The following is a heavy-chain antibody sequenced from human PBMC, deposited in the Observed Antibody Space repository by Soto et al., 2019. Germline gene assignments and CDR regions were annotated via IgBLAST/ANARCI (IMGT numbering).Heavy chain of an antibody. J-gene: IGHJ4*02. CDR3: AKFRGQAYGDYYLDS. Sequence: GGSLRLSCAASGFTFTTYVMSWVRQAPGKGLEWVSSISAYGGTFYADSVKGRFTISRDNSKNTMYLQMNSLRDDDMAVYYCAKFRGQAYGDYYLDSWGQGTLVTVSS. CDR1: GFTFTTYV. V-gene: IGHV3-23*01. CDR2: ISAYGGT. D-gene: IGHD2-21*02.